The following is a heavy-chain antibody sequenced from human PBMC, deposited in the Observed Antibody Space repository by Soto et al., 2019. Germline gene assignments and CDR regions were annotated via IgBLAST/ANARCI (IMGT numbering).Heavy chain of an antibody. CDR3: TRGLASGDY. CDR1: GYIFTNFY. Sequence: QVQLVQPGAEVKKPGASVKFSCKASGYIFTNFYIHWVRQAPGQGLEWIGVINPNGGSTNYAHNFQGRVTMTRDTYTSTGYMDMSSMRSEDTAVYYCTRGLASGDYWGQGTLITVSS. V-gene: IGHV1-46*03. D-gene: IGHD6-6*01. CDR2: INPNGGST. J-gene: IGHJ4*02.